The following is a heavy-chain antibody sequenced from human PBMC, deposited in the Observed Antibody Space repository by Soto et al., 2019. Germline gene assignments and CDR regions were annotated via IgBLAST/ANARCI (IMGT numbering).Heavy chain of an antibody. CDR3: ARRGWDLLNFFDF. D-gene: IGHD1-26*01. J-gene: IGHJ4*02. V-gene: IGHV3-48*02. Sequence: GGSLRLSCAASGFIFSSYGMNWVRQAPGKGLEWVSYISSSSSTIYYADSVKGRFTISRDNAKNSLYLQMNSLRDEDTAVYYCARRGWDLLNFFDFWGQGTLVTVSS. CDR1: GFIFSSYG. CDR2: ISSSSSTI.